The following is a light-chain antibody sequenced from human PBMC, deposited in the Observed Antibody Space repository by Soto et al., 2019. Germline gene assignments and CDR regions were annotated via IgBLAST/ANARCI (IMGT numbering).Light chain of an antibody. J-gene: IGLJ2*01. CDR2: DNN. CDR3: GTWDSSLSAGWGV. CDR1: SSNIGNNY. V-gene: IGLV1-51*01. Sequence: QSVLTQPPSVSAAPGQKVTISCSGSSSNIGNNYVSWYQHLPGTAPKLLIYDNNKRPSGIPDRFSGSKSGTSATLGITGLQTVDEADYYCGTWDSSLSAGWGVFGGGTKLTVL.